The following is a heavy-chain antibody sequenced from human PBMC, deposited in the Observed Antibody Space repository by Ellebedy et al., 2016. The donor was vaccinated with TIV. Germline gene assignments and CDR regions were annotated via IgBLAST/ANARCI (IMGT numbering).Heavy chain of an antibody. CDR1: GLTYSRYA. CDR2: ILGRGGGI. Sequence: GESLKISCAASGLTYSRYAMSWVRQAPGKGLEWISGILGRGGGIWYVDSVKGRFTISRDNSKSTLYLQMNSLRAEDTAVYYCEKDRTPGDGYWVFDQWGQGTLVTVSS. V-gene: IGHV3-23*01. CDR3: EKDRTPGDGYWVFDQ. J-gene: IGHJ4*02. D-gene: IGHD5-18*01.